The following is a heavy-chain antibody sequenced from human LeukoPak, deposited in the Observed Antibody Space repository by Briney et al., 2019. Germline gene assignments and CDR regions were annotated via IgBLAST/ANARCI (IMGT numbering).Heavy chain of an antibody. Sequence: KPSQTLSLTCAVYGGSFSGYYWSWIRQPPGKGLEWIGEINHSGSTNYNPSLKSRVTISVDTSKSQFSLKLSSVTAADTAVYYCARGSVTTNWFDPWGQGTLVTVSS. J-gene: IGHJ5*02. CDR1: GGSFSGYY. CDR3: ARGSVTTNWFDP. D-gene: IGHD4-17*01. CDR2: INHSGST. V-gene: IGHV4-34*01.